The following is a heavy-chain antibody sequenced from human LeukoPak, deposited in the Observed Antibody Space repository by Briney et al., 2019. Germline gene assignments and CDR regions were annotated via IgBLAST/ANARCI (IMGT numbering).Heavy chain of an antibody. CDR3: ARDLYLCGGDR. D-gene: IGHD2-21*02. CDR2: INPSGGST. Sequence: GASVEVSCKASGYTFTSYYMHWVRQAPGQGLEWMGIINPSGGSTSYAQKFQGRVTMTRDTSTSTVYMELSSLRSEDTAVYYCARDLYLCGGDRWGQGTLVTVSS. J-gene: IGHJ1*01. CDR1: GYTFTSYY. V-gene: IGHV1-46*01.